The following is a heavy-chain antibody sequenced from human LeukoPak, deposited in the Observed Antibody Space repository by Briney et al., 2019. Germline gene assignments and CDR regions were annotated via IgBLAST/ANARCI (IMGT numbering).Heavy chain of an antibody. CDR1: GDSVSSNTAA. J-gene: IGHJ5*02. D-gene: IGHD1-26*01. V-gene: IGHV6-1*01. Sequence: SQTLSLTCAISGDSVSSNTAAWNWIRQSPSRGLEWLGRTYYRSKWYDDYAVSVKSRITINPDTSKNQFSLQLNSVTPEDTAVYFCARTQWEQQVNWFDPWGQGTLVTVSS. CDR3: ARTQWEQQVNWFDP. CDR2: TYYRSKWYD.